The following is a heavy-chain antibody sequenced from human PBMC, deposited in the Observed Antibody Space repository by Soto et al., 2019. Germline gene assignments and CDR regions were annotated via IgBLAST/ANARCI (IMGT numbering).Heavy chain of an antibody. CDR3: ARGPSTSLVMPWFDP. CDR1: GGSIDNYY. D-gene: IGHD1-1*01. V-gene: IGHV4-59*01. J-gene: IGHJ5*02. Sequence: SETLSLTCTVSGGSIDNYYWSWSRQTPGKGLEWIAYIYYNGITNYNPSLKSRVTISLDTPRNQFSLKLSSVTTADAAVYYCARGPSTSLVMPWFDPWGQGTLVTVSS. CDR2: IYYNGIT.